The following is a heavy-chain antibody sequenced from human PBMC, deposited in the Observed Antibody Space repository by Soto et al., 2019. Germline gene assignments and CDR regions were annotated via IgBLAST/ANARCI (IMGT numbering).Heavy chain of an antibody. V-gene: IGHV3-7*01. J-gene: IGHJ6*03. CDR2: IKQDGSEK. CDR1: GFTFSSYW. CDR3: ARPPGTNYYYYMDV. Sequence: GGSLRLSCAASGFTFSSYWMSWVRQAPGKGLEWVANIKQDGSEKYYVDSVKGRFTISRDNAKNSLFLQMNSLRAEDTAVYYCARPPGTNYYYYMDVWGKGTTVTVSS. D-gene: IGHD1-1*01.